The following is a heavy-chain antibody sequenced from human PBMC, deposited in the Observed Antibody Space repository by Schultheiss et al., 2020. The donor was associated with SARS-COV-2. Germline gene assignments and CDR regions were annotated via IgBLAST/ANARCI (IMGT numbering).Heavy chain of an antibody. J-gene: IGHJ4*02. CDR3: ARYIAVAGTPDY. V-gene: IGHV1-24*01. CDR1: GYTLTELS. D-gene: IGHD6-19*01. CDR2: FDPEDGET. Sequence: ASVKVSCKVSGYTLTELSMHWVRQAPGKGLEWMGGFDPEDGETIYAQKFQGRVTMTEDTSTDTAYMELSSLRSEDTAVYYCARYIAVAGTPDYWGQGTLVTVSS.